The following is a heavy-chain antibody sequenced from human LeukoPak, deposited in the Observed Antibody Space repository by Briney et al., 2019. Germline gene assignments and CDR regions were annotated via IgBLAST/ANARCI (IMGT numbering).Heavy chain of an antibody. CDR2: IYYSGST. CDR3: ATYGSGSYNYYYMDV. D-gene: IGHD3-10*01. V-gene: IGHV4-39*01. J-gene: IGHJ6*03. CDR1: GGSISSSSYY. Sequence: PSETLSLTCTVSGGSISSSSYYWGWIRQPPGKGLDWIGSIYYSGSTYYNPSLRSRVTISVGTSKNQFSLKLSSVTAADTAVYYCATYGSGSYNYYYMDVWGKGTTVTISS.